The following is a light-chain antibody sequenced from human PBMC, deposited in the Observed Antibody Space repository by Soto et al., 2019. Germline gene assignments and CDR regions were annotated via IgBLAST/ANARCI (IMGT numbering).Light chain of an antibody. J-gene: IGLJ1*01. V-gene: IGLV2-14*01. Sequence: QSALTQPASVSGSPGQSITLLCTGTSSDVGGYNSVSWYQQHPGKAPKLMIHDVSNRPSGVSNRFSGSKSGNTASLTISGLQAEDAADYYCSSYTSSSSYVFGPGTKLTVL. CDR2: DVS. CDR3: SSYTSSSSYV. CDR1: SSDVGGYNS.